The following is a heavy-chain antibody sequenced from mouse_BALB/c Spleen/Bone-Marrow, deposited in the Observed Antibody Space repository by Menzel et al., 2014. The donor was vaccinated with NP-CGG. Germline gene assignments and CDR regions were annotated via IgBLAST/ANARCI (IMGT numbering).Heavy chain of an antibody. CDR1: GFDFSRYW. Sequence: EVKLMESGGGLVQPGGSLKLSCAASGFDFSRYWMSWVRQAPGKGLEWIGEINPDSNTINYTPSLKDKFIISRDNAKNTLDLQMSKVRSEDTALYYCARCGYYGFLDYWGQGTTLTVSS. CDR3: ARCGYYGFLDY. J-gene: IGHJ2*01. V-gene: IGHV4-1*02. D-gene: IGHD1-1*01. CDR2: INPDSNTI.